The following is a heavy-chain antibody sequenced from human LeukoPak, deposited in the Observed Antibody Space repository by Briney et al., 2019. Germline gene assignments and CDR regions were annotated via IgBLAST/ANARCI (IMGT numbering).Heavy chain of an antibody. D-gene: IGHD6-19*01. Sequence: GGSLILSYAASGFSFKNCCMHWVRQAPVKGLEWVSRIDNDGNTKYADSVKGRFTISKDNAKNTVYLQMNSLRADDTAVYYCVGSSGWPAYWGQGSLVTVSS. CDR1: GFSFKNCC. CDR3: VGSSGWPAY. V-gene: IGHV3-74*03. J-gene: IGHJ4*02. CDR2: IDNDGNT.